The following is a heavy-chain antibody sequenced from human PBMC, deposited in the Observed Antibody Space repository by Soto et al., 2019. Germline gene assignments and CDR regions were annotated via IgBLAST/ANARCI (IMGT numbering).Heavy chain of an antibody. CDR2: ISYDGSNR. CDR3: SRGIKGGLDA. V-gene: IGHV3-30*03. CDR1: GFVFNDYD. Sequence: QVQLAESGGGVVQPGRSLRLSCTTSGFVFNDYDIHWVRQAPGKGLAWLASISYDGSNRYYADSVKGRFTISRDNSKNTLSLQINSLGAEDTAVYYCSRGIKGGLDAWGPGTLVTVSS. J-gene: IGHJ5*02. D-gene: IGHD2-21*01.